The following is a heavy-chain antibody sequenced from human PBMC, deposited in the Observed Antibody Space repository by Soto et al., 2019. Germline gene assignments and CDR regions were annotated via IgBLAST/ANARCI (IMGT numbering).Heavy chain of an antibody. D-gene: IGHD2-21*01. CDR2: VYYSCGA. J-gene: IGHJ5*01. Sequence: QVHLQESGPGLVKPSETLSLTCAVSGVSIHNSHSFWGWIRQPPGKGLEFIANVYYSCGAHYNPSFKSRVTISVDTATNQVSLRMSSVTAADTAVYFCGRVVEGANRHTDFDSWGQGNLVTVSS. V-gene: IGHV4-39*01. CDR3: GRVVEGANRHTDFDS. CDR1: GVSIHNSHSF.